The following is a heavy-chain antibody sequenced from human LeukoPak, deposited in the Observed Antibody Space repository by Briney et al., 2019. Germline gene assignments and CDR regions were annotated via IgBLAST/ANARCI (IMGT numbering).Heavy chain of an antibody. D-gene: IGHD6-25*01. CDR2: IYYSGST. J-gene: IGHJ4*02. V-gene: IGHV4-59*01. CDR1: GGSISSYY. Sequence: PSETLSLTCTVSGGSISSYYWSWIRQPPGKGLEWIGYIYYSGSTNYNPSLKSRVTISVDTSKSQFSLKLSSVTAADTAVYYCARDRGYGADHWGQGTLVTVSS. CDR3: ARDRGYGADH.